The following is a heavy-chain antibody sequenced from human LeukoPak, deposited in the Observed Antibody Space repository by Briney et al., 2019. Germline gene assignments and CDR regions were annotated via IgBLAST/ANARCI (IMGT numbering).Heavy chain of an antibody. J-gene: IGHJ3*02. Sequence: GESLKISCKGSGYSFTSYWIGWVRQMPGKGLEWMGIIYPGDSDTRYSPSFQGQVTISADKSISTAYLQWSSLKASDTAMYYCARRRSIAARHDAFDIWGQGTMVTVSS. CDR2: IYPGDSDT. D-gene: IGHD6-6*01. V-gene: IGHV5-51*01. CDR1: GYSFTSYW. CDR3: ARRRSIAARHDAFDI.